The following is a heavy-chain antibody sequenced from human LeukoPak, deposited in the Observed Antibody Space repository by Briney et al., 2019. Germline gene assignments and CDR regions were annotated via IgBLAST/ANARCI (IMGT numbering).Heavy chain of an antibody. J-gene: IGHJ3*02. D-gene: IGHD3-10*01. CDR3: AKENMVRGAFIDTFYI. CDR1: GFTFSSYE. CDR2: ISSSGSTI. Sequence: GGSLRLSCAVSGFTFSSYEMNWVRQAPGKGLEWVSYISSSGSTIYYADSVKGRFIISRDNSKNSLYLQMNSLIAKDMAIYYCAKENMVRGAFIDTFYICGEGAMCSASS. V-gene: IGHV3-48*03.